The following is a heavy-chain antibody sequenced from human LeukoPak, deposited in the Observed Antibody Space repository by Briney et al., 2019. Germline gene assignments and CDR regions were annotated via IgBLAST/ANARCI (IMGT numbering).Heavy chain of an antibody. CDR2: MNPNSGNT. CDR1: GYTFTSYD. D-gene: IGHD7-27*01. J-gene: IGHJ4*02. Sequence: ASVKVSCKASGYTFTSYDINWVRQATGQGLEWMGWMNPNSGNTGYAQKFQGRVTITRNTSISTAYMELSSLRSDDTAVYYCARDVGIKGAPYYFDYWGQGTLVTVSS. V-gene: IGHV1-8*03. CDR3: ARDVGIKGAPYYFDY.